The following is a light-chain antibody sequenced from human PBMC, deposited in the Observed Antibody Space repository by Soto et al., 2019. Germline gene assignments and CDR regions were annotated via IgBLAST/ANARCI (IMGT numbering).Light chain of an antibody. CDR1: QSVTSNS. Sequence: EVVLTQSPGTLSLSPGERASLSCRASQSVTSNSLAWYRQKPGQAPRLLMHGASSRATGIPDRFSGSGSGTDFTLTISRLEPEDFAVYYCQQYGSSPYTFGQGTKLEIK. CDR3: QQYGSSPYT. CDR2: GAS. J-gene: IGKJ2*01. V-gene: IGKV3-20*01.